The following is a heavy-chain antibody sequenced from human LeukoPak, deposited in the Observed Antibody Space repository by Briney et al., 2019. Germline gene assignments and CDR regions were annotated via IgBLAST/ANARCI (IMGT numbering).Heavy chain of an antibody. J-gene: IGHJ5*02. CDR3: ARVHLNNWFDP. CDR1: GFTFSGSA. V-gene: IGHV3-73*01. Sequence: GGSLRLSCAASGFTFSGSAMHWVRQASGKGLEWVGRIRSKANSYATAYAASVKGRFTISRDDSKNTAYLQMNSLKTEDTAVYYCARVHLNNWFDPWGQGTLVTVSS. CDR2: IRSKANSYAT.